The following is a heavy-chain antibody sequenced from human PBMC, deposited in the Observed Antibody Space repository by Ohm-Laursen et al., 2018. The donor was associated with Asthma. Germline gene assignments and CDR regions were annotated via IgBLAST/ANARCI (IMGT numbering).Heavy chain of an antibody. D-gene: IGHD3-10*01. CDR1: GFTFSNHW. CDR2: INQDGSIW. Sequence: GSLRLSCAAPGFTFSNHWMTWVRQAPGRGLEWVANINQDGSIWGYVDSVKGRFTISRDDAKNTVYLQMNSLRVDDTAVYYCAYEFGGSGDYWGQGTLVTVSS. V-gene: IGHV3-7*02. J-gene: IGHJ4*02. CDR3: AYEFGGSGDY.